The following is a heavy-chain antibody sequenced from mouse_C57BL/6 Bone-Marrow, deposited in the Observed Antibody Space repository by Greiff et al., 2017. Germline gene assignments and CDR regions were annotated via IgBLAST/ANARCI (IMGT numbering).Heavy chain of an antibody. CDR1: GFTFSSYA. CDR3: ARDGVAY. CDR2: ISDGGSYT. Sequence: GQLVESGGGLVKPGGSLKLSCAASGFTFSSYAMSWVRQTPEKRLEWVATISDGGSYTYYPDNVKGRFTISRDNAKNNLYLQMSHLKSEDTAMYYCARDGVAYWGQGTLVTVSA. J-gene: IGHJ3*01. V-gene: IGHV5-4*01.